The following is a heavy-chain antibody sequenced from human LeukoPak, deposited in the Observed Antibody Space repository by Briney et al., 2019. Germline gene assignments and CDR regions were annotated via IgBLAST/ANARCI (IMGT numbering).Heavy chain of an antibody. CDR3: ARSMTVFYGVDV. J-gene: IGHJ6*02. V-gene: IGHV3-74*01. Sequence: GGSLRLSCAASGFIFSGYWLHWVRQAPGKGLVWVSRINSDGVTTSYADSVKGRFTISRDNAKNTVYLQMNSLRAEDTAVYYCARSMTVFYGVDVWGQGTTVTVSS. CDR2: INSDGVTT. D-gene: IGHD2-21*02. CDR1: GFIFSGYW.